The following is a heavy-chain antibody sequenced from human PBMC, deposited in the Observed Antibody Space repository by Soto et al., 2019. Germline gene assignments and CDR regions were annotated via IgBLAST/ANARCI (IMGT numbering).Heavy chain of an antibody. V-gene: IGHV1-18*01. CDR2: ISAYNGNT. J-gene: IGHJ4*02. Sequence: GASVKVSCKASGYTFTSYGISWVRQAPGQGLEWMGWISAYNGNTNYAQKLQGRVTMTTDTSTSTAYMELRSLRSDDTAVYYCARGGYYYDSSGYDLSTYYFDYWGQGTLVTVSS. CDR3: ARGGYYYDSSGYDLSTYYFDY. CDR1: GYTFTSYG. D-gene: IGHD3-22*01.